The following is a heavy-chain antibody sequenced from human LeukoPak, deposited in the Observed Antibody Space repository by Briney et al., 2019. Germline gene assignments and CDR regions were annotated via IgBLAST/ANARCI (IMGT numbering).Heavy chain of an antibody. J-gene: IGHJ3*02. D-gene: IGHD3-22*01. CDR2: IYHSGST. Sequence: SETLSLTCTVSGDSINNYYWSWIRQPPGKGLEWIGYIYHSGSTNYNPSPSLKSRVTISLDRSKNQFSLKLSSVTAADTAVYYCARDSSSYYPLHGGFDIWGQGTMVTVSS. CDR3: ARDSSSYYPLHGGFDI. CDR1: GDSINNYY. V-gene: IGHV4-59*01.